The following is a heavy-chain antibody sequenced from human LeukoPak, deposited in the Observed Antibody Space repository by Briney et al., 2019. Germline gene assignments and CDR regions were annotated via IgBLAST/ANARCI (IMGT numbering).Heavy chain of an antibody. CDR1: GYTFTSYD. D-gene: IGHD3-9*01. J-gene: IGHJ4*02. Sequence: ASVKVSCKASGYTFTSYDINWVRQATGQGLEWMGWMNPNSGNTGYAQKFQGRVTMTRNTSISTAYMELSSLRSEDTAVYYCARASGYDILTGSAHFDYWGQGTLVTVSS. V-gene: IGHV1-8*01. CDR2: MNPNSGNT. CDR3: ARASGYDILTGSAHFDY.